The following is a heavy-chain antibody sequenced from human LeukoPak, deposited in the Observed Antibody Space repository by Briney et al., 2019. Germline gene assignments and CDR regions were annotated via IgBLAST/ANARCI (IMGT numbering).Heavy chain of an antibody. J-gene: IGHJ4*02. CDR1: GFTFSDYY. Sequence: GGSLRLSCAASGFTFSDYYMNWIRQAPGKGLEWVSTISRSGGSTHYADSVKGRFTISRDNSKNTLYLQMNSLRAEDTAVYYCAKDPRYFDYWGQGTLVTVSS. CDR2: ISRSGGST. CDR3: AKDPRYFDY. V-gene: IGHV3-23*01.